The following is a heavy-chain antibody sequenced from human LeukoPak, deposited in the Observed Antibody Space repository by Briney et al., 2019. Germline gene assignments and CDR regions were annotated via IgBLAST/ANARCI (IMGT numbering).Heavy chain of an antibody. V-gene: IGHV3-23*01. D-gene: IGHD2-2*01. Sequence: PGGSLRLSCAASGFTFSSYAMGWVRQAPGKGLEWVSAISGSGVSTYYADSVKGRFTISRDNSKNTLYLQMNSLRAEDTAVYYCAKDCSSTSCPTSDYWGQGTLVTVSS. CDR2: ISGSGVST. CDR3: AKDCSSTSCPTSDY. CDR1: GFTFSSYA. J-gene: IGHJ4*02.